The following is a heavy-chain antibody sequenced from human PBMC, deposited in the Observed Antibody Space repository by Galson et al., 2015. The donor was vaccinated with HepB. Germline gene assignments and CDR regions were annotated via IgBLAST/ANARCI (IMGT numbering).Heavy chain of an antibody. D-gene: IGHD6-19*01. CDR3: AGDRGAVAGL. V-gene: IGHV3-48*04. CDR2: ISSSSTTI. CDR1: TFIFSTYS. Sequence: SLRLSCAASTFIFSTYSMNWVRQAPGKGLEWVSYISSSSTTIYYADSVKGRFTISRDNAKNQFSLKLSPVTAADTAVYYCAGDRGAVAGLWGQGTLVTVSS. J-gene: IGHJ4*02.